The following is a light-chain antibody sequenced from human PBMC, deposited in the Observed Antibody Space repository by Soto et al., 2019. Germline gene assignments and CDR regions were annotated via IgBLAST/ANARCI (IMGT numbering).Light chain of an antibody. CDR3: QQRGKWPST. CDR2: AAY. Sequence: DIQMTQSPSSLSASVGDRATITCRASQGISSWLAWYQQKPGKVPKHLIYAAYSFQSGVQSRFSGSGSWTDFTLPISILQPEYFAVYYCQQRGKWPSTFGPRTKVE. J-gene: IGKJ2*02. CDR1: QGISSW. V-gene: IGKV1D-16*01.